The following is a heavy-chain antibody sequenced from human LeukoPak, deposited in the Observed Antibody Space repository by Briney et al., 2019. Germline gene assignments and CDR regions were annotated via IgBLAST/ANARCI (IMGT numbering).Heavy chain of an antibody. V-gene: IGHV4-39*01. CDR3: ARRIYGSGNYDGY. J-gene: IGHJ4*02. CDR2: IYYSGST. Sequence: PSETLSLTCTVSGGSISSSSYYWGWIRQPPGKGLEWIGSIYYSGSTYYNPSLKSRVTISVDTSKNQFSLKLSSVTAADTAVYYCARRIYGSGNYDGYWGQGTLVTVSS. D-gene: IGHD3-10*01. CDR1: GGSISSSSYY.